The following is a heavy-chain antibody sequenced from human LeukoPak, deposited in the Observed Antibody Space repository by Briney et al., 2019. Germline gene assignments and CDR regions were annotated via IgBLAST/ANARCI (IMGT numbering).Heavy chain of an antibody. CDR3: ARSYCSSYSYGNNWFDP. V-gene: IGHV1-18*01. CDR1: GYTFSTFG. CDR2: ITAHNGYT. Sequence: GASVKVSCKASGYTFSTFGISWLRQAPGQGPEWMGWITAHNGYTKSPQKFQGRVIMTADTSTTTAYLEVRSLTSNDTAVYFCARSYCSSYSYGNNWFDPWGQGTLVPVSS. J-gene: IGHJ5*02. D-gene: IGHD5-18*01.